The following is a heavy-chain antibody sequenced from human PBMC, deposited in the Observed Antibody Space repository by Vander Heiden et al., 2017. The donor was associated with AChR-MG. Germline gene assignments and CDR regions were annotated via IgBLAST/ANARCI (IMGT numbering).Heavy chain of an antibody. D-gene: IGHD2-15*01. J-gene: IGHJ3*02. CDR3: ARDCSGGSGYEGLDAFDI. CDR2: IYSGGST. Sequence: EVQLVETGGGLIQPGGSLRLSCAASGFTVSSNYMSWVRQAPGKGLEWVSVIYSGGSTYYADSVKGRFTISRDNSKNTLYLQMNSLRAEDTAVYYCARDCSGGSGYEGLDAFDIWGQGTMVTVS. V-gene: IGHV3-53*02. CDR1: GFTVSSNY.